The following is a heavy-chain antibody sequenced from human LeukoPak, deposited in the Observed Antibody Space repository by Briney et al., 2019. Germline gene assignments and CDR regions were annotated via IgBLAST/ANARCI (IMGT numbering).Heavy chain of an antibody. CDR2: IRSEAYGGTT. CDR1: GFTFGDYA. CDR3: TRDLYFQH. Sequence: PGGSLRLSCTASGFTFGDYAMSWVRQAPGKGLEWVGFIRSEAYGGTTEYAASVKGRFTISRDDSKSIAYLQMNSLKTEDTAVYYCTRDLYFQHWGQGTLVTVSS. V-gene: IGHV3-49*04. J-gene: IGHJ1*01.